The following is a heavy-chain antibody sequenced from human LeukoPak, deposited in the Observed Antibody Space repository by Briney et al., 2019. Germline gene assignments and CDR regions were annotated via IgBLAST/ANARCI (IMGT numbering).Heavy chain of an antibody. V-gene: IGHV3-20*01. J-gene: IGHJ5*02. D-gene: IGHD3-10*01. CDR2: INWNGGRI. CDR3: VRDGRLNYGSGSYYSDWFDP. Sequence: GGSLRLSCADSGFTFDDYGMSWVRQAPGKGLEWVSGINWNGGRIGYADSVKGRFTISRDNAKNSVYLQMNSLRAEDTALYHCVRDGRLNYGSGSYYSDWFDPWGQGTLVIVSS. CDR1: GFTFDDYG.